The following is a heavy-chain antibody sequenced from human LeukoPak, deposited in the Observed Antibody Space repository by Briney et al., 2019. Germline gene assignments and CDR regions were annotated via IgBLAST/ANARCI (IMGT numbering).Heavy chain of an antibody. Sequence: SETLSLTCTVSGGSISSSSYYWGWIRQPPGKGLEWIGSIYYSGSTYYNPSLKSRVTISVDTSKNQFTLKLSSVTAADTAVYYCAGSILRYFDWPWGAFDIWGQGTMVTVSS. V-gene: IGHV4-39*01. CDR2: IYYSGST. D-gene: IGHD3-9*01. CDR3: AGSILRYFDWPWGAFDI. CDR1: GGSISSSSYY. J-gene: IGHJ3*02.